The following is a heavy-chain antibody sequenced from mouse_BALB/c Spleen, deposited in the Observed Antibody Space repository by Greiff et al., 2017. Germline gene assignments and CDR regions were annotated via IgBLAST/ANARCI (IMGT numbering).Heavy chain of an antibody. J-gene: IGHJ1*01. CDR1: GYTFTSYW. CDR2: IYPGDGDT. D-gene: IGHD1-1*01. CDR3: ASVVATLDFDV. V-gene: IGHV1-87*01. Sequence: VKLLESGAELARPGASVKLSCKASGYTFTSYWMQWVKQRPGQGLEWIGAIYPGDGDTRYTQKFKGKATLTADKSSSTAYMQLSSLASVDSAVYYCASVVATLDFDVWGAGTTVTVSS.